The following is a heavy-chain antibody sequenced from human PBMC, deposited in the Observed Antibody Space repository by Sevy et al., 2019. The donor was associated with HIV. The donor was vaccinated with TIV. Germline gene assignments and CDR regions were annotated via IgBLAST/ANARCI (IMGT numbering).Heavy chain of an antibody. CDR1: GGSITSLY. CDR2: IYYNGHI. Sequence: SETLSRACTVSGGSITSLYWNWIRLPPGKGLEWIANIYYNGHINDNPSLKSRVTLSLDTSKNQFSLRLSSVTAADTAMYYCAGENAWGRGYSWGQGTLVTVSS. V-gene: IGHV4-59*11. J-gene: IGHJ4*02. D-gene: IGHD1-26*01. CDR3: AGENAWGRGYS.